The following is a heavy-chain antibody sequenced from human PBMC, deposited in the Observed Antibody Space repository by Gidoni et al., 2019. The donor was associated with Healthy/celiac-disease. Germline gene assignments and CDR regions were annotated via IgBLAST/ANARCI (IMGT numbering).Heavy chain of an antibody. Sequence: QITLKESGPTLVKPTQTLTLTCTFSGFSLSTSGVGVGWIRQPPGKALEWLALIYWNDDKRYSPSLKSRLTITKDTSKNQVVLTMTNMDPVDTATYYCAHSSMATIFGTNFDYWGQGTLVTVSS. CDR2: IYWNDDK. D-gene: IGHD3-3*01. CDR1: GFSLSTSGVG. CDR3: AHSSMATIFGTNFDY. J-gene: IGHJ4*02. V-gene: IGHV2-5*01.